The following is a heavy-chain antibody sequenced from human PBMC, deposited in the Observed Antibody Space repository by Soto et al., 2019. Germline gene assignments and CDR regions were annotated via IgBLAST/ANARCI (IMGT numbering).Heavy chain of an antibody. CDR3: ARDQGTGGRYYYYYGMDV. D-gene: IGHD3-16*01. CDR1: GFTFSSYS. CDR2: ISSSSSYI. Sequence: PGGSLRLSCAASGFTFSSYSKNWVRQAPGKGLEWVSSISSSSSYIYYADSVKGRFTISRDNAKNSLYLQMNSLRAEDTAVYYCARDQGTGGRYYYYYGMDVWGQGTTVTVSS. J-gene: IGHJ6*02. V-gene: IGHV3-21*01.